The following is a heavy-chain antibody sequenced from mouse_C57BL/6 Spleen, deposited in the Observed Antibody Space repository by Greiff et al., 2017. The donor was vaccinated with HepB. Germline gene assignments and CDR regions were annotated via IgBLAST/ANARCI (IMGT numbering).Heavy chain of an antibody. Sequence: EVHLVESGPELVKPGASVKISCKASGYSFTDYNMNWVKQSNGKSLEWIGVINPNYGTTSYNQKFKGKATLTVDQSSSTADMQLNSLTSEDSAVYYCARSGRGDSSGYVGYWGQGTTLTVSS. J-gene: IGHJ2*01. D-gene: IGHD3-2*02. CDR1: GYSFTDYN. V-gene: IGHV1-39*01. CDR2: INPNYGTT. CDR3: ARSGRGDSSGYVGY.